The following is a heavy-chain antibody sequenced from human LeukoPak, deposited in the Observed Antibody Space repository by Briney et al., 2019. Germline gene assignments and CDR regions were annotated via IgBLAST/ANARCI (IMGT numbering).Heavy chain of an antibody. Sequence: ASVKVSCKASGYTFTGYYMHWVRQAPGQGLEWMGWINPNSGDTNYAQKFQGRVTMTRDTSISTAYMELSRLRSDDTAVYYCARVGCSSTSCYTDYYYYGMDVWGQGTTVTVSS. J-gene: IGHJ6*02. CDR2: INPNSGDT. CDR1: GYTFTGYY. D-gene: IGHD2-2*02. V-gene: IGHV1-2*02. CDR3: ARVGCSSTSCYTDYYYYGMDV.